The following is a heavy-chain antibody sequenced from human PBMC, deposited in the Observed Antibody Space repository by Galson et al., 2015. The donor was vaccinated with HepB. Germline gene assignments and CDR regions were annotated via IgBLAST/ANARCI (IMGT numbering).Heavy chain of an antibody. CDR1: GFTFSSYG. J-gene: IGHJ4*02. CDR2: ISGSGANT. CDR3: ARDGAGGGSSFHN. Sequence: SLRLSCAASGFTFSSYGMSWVRQAPGKGLEWVSAISGSGANTYYADSVKGRFTISRDNSRNTLSLQMNNLRAEDTALYYCARDGAGGGSSFHNWGQGTLVTVSS. D-gene: IGHD1-26*01. V-gene: IGHV3-23*01.